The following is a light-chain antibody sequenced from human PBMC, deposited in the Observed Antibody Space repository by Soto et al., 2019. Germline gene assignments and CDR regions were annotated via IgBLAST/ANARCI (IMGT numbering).Light chain of an antibody. CDR1: QSISSY. V-gene: IGKV1-33*01. J-gene: IGKJ4*01. CDR3: QQYDNLPS. CDR2: DAS. Sequence: DIQMTQSPSSLSASVGDRVTITCRASQSISSYLNWYQQKPGKAPKLLIYDASKLKIGVPSRFRGSGSGTDFSLTITSLQPEDIGTYYCQQYDNLPSFGGGTKVDI.